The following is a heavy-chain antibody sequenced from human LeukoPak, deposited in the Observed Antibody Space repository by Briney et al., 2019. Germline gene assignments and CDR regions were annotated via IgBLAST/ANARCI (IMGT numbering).Heavy chain of an antibody. V-gene: IGHV1-3*01. CDR2: IYAGDGHT. J-gene: IGHJ5*02. CDR3: ARGVGVTYYYDSSGQT. D-gene: IGHD3-22*01. CDR1: GYTFTSYA. Sequence: ASVKVSCKASGYTFTSYAMHWVRQAPGQRLEWMGWIYAGDGHTKYSQKFQGRVTITADESTSTAYMELSSLRSEDTAVYYCARGVGVTYYYDSSGQTWGQGTLVTVSS.